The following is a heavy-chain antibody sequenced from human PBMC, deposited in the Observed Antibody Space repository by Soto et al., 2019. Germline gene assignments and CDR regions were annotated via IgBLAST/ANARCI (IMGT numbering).Heavy chain of an antibody. CDR1: GFTFSAFS. V-gene: IGHV3-21*05. Sequence: GGSLRLSCAASGFTFSAFSMNWVRQAPGKGLEWVSYINSSSNQIYYADSVKGRFTISRDNSKNTLYLQMNSLRAEDTAVYYCAKVNLDILTGYYPKYFDYWGQGTLVTVS. CDR2: INSSSNQI. J-gene: IGHJ4*02. CDR3: AKVNLDILTGYYPKYFDY. D-gene: IGHD3-9*01.